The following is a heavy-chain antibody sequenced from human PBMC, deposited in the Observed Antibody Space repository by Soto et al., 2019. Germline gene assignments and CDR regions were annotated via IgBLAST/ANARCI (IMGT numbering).Heavy chain of an antibody. V-gene: IGHV1-46*01. CDR2: INPSGGST. D-gene: IGHD3-3*01. J-gene: IGHJ6*03. CDR1: GYTFTSYY. Sequence: GASVKVSCKASGYTFTSYYMHWVRQAPGQGLEWMGIINPSGGSTSYAQKFQGRVTMTRNTSTSTVYMELSSLRSEDTAVYYCARMLRFLEWLLRRREYYYYMDVWGKGTTVTAP. CDR3: ARMLRFLEWLLRRREYYYYMDV.